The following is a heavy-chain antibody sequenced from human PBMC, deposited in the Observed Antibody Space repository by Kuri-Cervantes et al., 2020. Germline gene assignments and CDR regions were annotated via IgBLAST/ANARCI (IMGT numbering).Heavy chain of an antibody. CDR2: IYTSGST. CDR1: GGSISSSSYY. CDR3: ARVNLRSSVYFDY. D-gene: IGHD6-19*01. J-gene: IGHJ4*02. Sequence: SCTVSGGSISSSSYYWGWIRQPPGKGLEWIGRIYTSGSTNYNPSLKSRVTMSVDTSKNQFSLKLSSVTAADTAVYYCARVNLRSSVYFDYWGQGTLVTVSS. V-gene: IGHV4-39*07.